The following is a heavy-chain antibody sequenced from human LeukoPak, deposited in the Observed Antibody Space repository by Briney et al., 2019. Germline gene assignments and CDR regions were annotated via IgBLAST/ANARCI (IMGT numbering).Heavy chain of an antibody. J-gene: IGHJ5*02. D-gene: IGHD6-19*01. CDR1: GFTFSTYG. CDR3: ARRYSSGWYYWFDP. Sequence: GGSLRLSCAASGFTFSTYGMSWVRQAPGKGLEWVSGISGRGGSTHYADSVKGRFTISRDNSKNTLYLQMNSLRAEDTAVYYCARRYSSGWYYWFDPWGQGTLVTVSS. CDR2: ISGRGGST. V-gene: IGHV3-23*01.